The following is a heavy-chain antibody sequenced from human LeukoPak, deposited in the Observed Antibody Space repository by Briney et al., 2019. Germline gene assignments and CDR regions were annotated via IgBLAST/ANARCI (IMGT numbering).Heavy chain of an antibody. J-gene: IGHJ6*02. CDR3: ARRRDWNYYYGMDV. CDR1: GGSISSYH. Sequence: SETLSLTCTVSGGSISSYHWSWIRQPPGKGLEWIGYIYYSGSTNYNPSLKSRVTISIDTSKNQFSLKLSSVTAADTAVYYCARRRDWNYYYGMDVWGQGTTVTVSS. D-gene: IGHD1-1*01. CDR2: IYYSGST. V-gene: IGHV4-59*12.